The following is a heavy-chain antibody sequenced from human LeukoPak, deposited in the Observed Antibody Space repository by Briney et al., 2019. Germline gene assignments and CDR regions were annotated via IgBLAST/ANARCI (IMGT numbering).Heavy chain of an antibody. J-gene: IGHJ4*02. Sequence: PSETLSLTCTVSGGSISSSSYYWGWIRQPPGKGLEWIGSIYYSGSTYYNPSLKSRVTISVDTSKNQFSLKLSSVTAADTAVYYCAREHPHESGWSLDYWGQGTLVTVSS. CDR3: AREHPHESGWSLDY. CDR1: GGSISSSSYY. V-gene: IGHV4-39*07. CDR2: IYYSGST. D-gene: IGHD6-19*01.